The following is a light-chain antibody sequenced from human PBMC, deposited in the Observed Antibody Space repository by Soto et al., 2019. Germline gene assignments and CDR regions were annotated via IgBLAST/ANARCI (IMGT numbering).Light chain of an antibody. J-gene: IGKJ1*01. CDR1: QGISSY. CDR3: QQSYSYPPT. V-gene: IGKV1-8*01. Sequence: AIRMTQSPSSFSASTGDRVTITCRASQGISSYLAWYQQKPGKAPKLLIYAASTLQSGVPSRFSGSGSGTDFTLTISCLQSEDFAPYYCQQSYSYPPTFGQGTKVEIK. CDR2: AAS.